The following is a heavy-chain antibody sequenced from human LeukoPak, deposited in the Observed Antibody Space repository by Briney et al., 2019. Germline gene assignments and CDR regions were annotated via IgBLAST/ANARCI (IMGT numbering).Heavy chain of an antibody. J-gene: IGHJ5*02. CDR2: IYYSGST. CDR3: ARGGYYHNWFDP. V-gene: IGHV4-31*03. Sequence: PSQTLSLTCTVSGSSISSGGYYWSWIRQHPGKGLEWIGYIYYSGSTYYNPSLKSRVTISVDTSKNQFSLKLSSVTAADTAVYYCARGGYYHNWFDPWGQGTLVTVSS. D-gene: IGHD3-3*01. CDR1: GSSISSGGYY.